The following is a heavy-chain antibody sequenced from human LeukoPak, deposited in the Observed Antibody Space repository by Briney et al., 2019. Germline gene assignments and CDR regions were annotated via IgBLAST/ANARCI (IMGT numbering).Heavy chain of an antibody. V-gene: IGHV4-39*01. D-gene: IGHD6-13*01. CDR1: GGSISSSSYY. CDR2: IYYSGST. Sequence: SETLSLTCTVSGGSISSSSYYWGWIRQPPGKGLEWIGSIYYSGSTYYNPSLKSRVTISVDTSKNQFSLKLSSVTAADTAVYYCARLPGGAAAGTISLDYWGQGTLVTVSS. J-gene: IGHJ4*02. CDR3: ARLPGGAAAGTISLDY.